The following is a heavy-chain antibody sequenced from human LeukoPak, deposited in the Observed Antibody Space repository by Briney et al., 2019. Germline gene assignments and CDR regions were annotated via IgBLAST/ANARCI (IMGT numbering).Heavy chain of an antibody. CDR3: AKEGGVGYDILTGYYFPFREDYYYYMDV. J-gene: IGHJ6*03. CDR2: ISGSGGDT. CDR1: GFTFSSYA. Sequence: PGGSLRLSCAASGFTFSSYAVSWVRQAPGKGLEWVSAISGSGGDTYYADSVKGRFTISRDNSKNTLYLQMNSLRAEDTAVYYCAKEGGVGYDILTGYYFPFREDYYYYMDVWGKGTTVTISS. D-gene: IGHD3-9*01. V-gene: IGHV3-23*01.